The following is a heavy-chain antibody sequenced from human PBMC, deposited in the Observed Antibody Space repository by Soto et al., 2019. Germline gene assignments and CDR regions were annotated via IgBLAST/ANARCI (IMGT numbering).Heavy chain of an antibody. D-gene: IGHD4-17*01. CDR2: IYYSGST. CDR3: ARYDYSDYIFDY. Sequence: QVQLQESGPGLVKPSQTLSLTCTVSGGSISSGGYYWSWIRQHPGKGLEWIGYIYYSGSTYYNPSLKSLVTISVDTSKNQFSLKLSSVTAADTAVYYCARYDYSDYIFDYWGQGTLVTVSS. J-gene: IGHJ4*02. CDR1: GGSISSGGYY. V-gene: IGHV4-31*01.